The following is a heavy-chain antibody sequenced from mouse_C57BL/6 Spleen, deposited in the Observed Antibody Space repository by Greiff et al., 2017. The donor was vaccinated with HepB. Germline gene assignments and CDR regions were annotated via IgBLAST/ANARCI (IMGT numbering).Heavy chain of an antibody. J-gene: IGHJ2*01. CDR3: ATENYSNYVDFDY. V-gene: IGHV1-66*01. CDR2: IYPGSGNT. CDR1: GYSFTSYY. D-gene: IGHD2-5*01. Sequence: QVQLQQSGPELVKPGASVKISCKASGYSFTSYYIHWVKQRPGQGLEWIGWIYPGSGNTKYNEKFKGKATLTADTSSSTAYMQLSSLTSEDSAVYYCATENYSNYVDFDYWGQGTTLTVSS.